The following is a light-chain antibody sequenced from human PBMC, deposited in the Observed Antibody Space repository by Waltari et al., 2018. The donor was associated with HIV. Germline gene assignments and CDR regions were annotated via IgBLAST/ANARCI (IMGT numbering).Light chain of an antibody. J-gene: IGLJ2*01. CDR2: YKSDSDK. Sequence: QAVLTQPASLSASPGASASLPCTLRSGIDVAIYRIYWYQQKPGSPPQYLLRYKSDSDKQQGSGVPSRFSGSKEASANAGILLISGLQSGDEADYYCVIWHNSAWVFGGGTKLTVL. CDR3: VIWHNSAWV. V-gene: IGLV5-45*01. CDR1: SGIDVAIYR.